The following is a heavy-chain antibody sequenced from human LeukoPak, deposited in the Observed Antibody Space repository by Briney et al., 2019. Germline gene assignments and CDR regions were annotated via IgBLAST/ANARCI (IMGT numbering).Heavy chain of an antibody. J-gene: IGHJ4*01. V-gene: IGHV4-31*03. D-gene: IGHD6-19*01. Sequence: PSQTLSLTCTVSGGSISSGGYYWSWIRQHPGKGLEWIGYIYYSGSTYYNPSLKSRVTISVDTSKNQFSLKLSSVTAADTAVYYCAREAVAGTVRYLDYWGQGTLVAVSS. CDR3: AREAVAGTVRYLDY. CDR2: IYYSGST. CDR1: GGSISSGGYY.